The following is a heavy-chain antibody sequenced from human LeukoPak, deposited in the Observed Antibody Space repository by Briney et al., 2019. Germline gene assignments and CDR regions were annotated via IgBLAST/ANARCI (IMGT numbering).Heavy chain of an antibody. V-gene: IGHV4-59*08. D-gene: IGHD2-15*01. CDR3: ARHWAYCSGGSCYSGAFDI. CDR2: IYYSGST. CDR1: GGSISSYY. J-gene: IGHJ3*02. Sequence: SETLSLTCTVSGGSISSYYWSWIRQPPGKGLEWIGYIYYSGSTNYNPSLKSRVTISVDTSKNQFSLKLSSVTAADTAVYYCARHWAYCSGGSCYSGAFDIWGQGTMVTVSS.